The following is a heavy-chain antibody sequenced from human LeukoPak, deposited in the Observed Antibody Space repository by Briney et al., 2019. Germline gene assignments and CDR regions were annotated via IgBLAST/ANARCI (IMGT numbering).Heavy chain of an antibody. V-gene: IGHV3-7*01. CDR3: ARDRGYSNFDY. Sequence: GGSLRLSCAASGFGFSNYWMSWVRQAPGKGLEWVANMNEDGSEKNYVDSVKGRFTISRDNAQDSLYLQMHSLRAEDTAVYYCARDRGYSNFDYWGQGTLLTVSS. D-gene: IGHD4-11*01. CDR1: GFGFSNYW. CDR2: MNEDGSEK. J-gene: IGHJ4*02.